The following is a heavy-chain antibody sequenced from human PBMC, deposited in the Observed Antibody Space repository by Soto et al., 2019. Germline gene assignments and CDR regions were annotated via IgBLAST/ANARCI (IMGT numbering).Heavy chain of an antibody. Sequence: PGGSLRLSCAASGFTFSSYSMNWVRQAPGKGLEWVSYISSSSSTIYYADSVKGRFTISRDNAKNSLYLQMNSLRAEDTAVYYCARGRPLRYFDWFPNWFDPWGQGTLVTVSS. CDR3: ARGRPLRYFDWFPNWFDP. V-gene: IGHV3-48*01. J-gene: IGHJ5*02. D-gene: IGHD3-9*01. CDR1: GFTFSSYS. CDR2: ISSSSSTI.